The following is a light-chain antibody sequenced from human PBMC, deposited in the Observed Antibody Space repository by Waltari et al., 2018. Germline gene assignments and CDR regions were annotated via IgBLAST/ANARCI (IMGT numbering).Light chain of an antibody. CDR2: WAS. CDR3: QQYYATPPYT. CDR1: QSVLYRSKNKNY. J-gene: IGKJ2*01. V-gene: IGKV4-1*01. Sequence: DIVMTQSPDSLAVSLGERVTINCKSSQSVLYRSKNKNYLAWYQQKPGQPPKLLIYWASTRESGVPDLFSGSGSGTDFTLTISSLQAEDVAFYYCQQYYATPPYTFGQGTKLEIK.